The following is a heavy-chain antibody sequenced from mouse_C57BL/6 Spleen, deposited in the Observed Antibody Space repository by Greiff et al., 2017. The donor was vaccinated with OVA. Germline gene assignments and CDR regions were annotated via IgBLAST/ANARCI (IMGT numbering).Heavy chain of an antibody. CDR2: INPNYGTT. CDR3: ARSTAQATPLAY. V-gene: IGHV1-39*01. J-gene: IGHJ3*01. D-gene: IGHD3-2*02. Sequence: EVKLVESGPELVKPGDSVKISCKASGYSFTDYNMNWVKQSNGKSLEWIGVINPNYGTTSYNQKFKGKATLTVDQSSSTAYMQLNSLTSEDSAVYYCARSTAQATPLAYWGQGTLVTVSA. CDR1: GYSFTDYN.